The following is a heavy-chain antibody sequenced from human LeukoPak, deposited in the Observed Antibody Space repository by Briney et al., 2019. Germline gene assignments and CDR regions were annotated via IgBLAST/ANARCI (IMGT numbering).Heavy chain of an antibody. CDR2: IYYSGST. Sequence: SETLSLTCTVSGGSISSYYWSWIRQPPGKGLEWIGYIYYSGSTNYNPSLKSRVTISVDTSKNQFSLKLSSVTAADTAVYYYARTYGSGSYSYGMDVWGQGTTVTVSS. J-gene: IGHJ6*02. V-gene: IGHV4-59*13. CDR3: ARTYGSGSYSYGMDV. D-gene: IGHD3-10*01. CDR1: GGSISSYY.